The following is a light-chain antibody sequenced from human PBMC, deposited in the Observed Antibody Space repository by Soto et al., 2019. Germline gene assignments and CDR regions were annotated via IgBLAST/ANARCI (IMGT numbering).Light chain of an antibody. CDR2: AAS. CDR3: RHYVNSQWT. Sequence: EIVLTQSPDTLSLSPGERATLSCRPSQSVSSIYLDWFQQKPGQAPRLLIYAASSRATGIPDRFSGGASATAFTLTISRLEPEDFAVYYCRHYVNSQWTFGQGTKVEIK. J-gene: IGKJ1*01. V-gene: IGKV3-20*01. CDR1: QSVSSIY.